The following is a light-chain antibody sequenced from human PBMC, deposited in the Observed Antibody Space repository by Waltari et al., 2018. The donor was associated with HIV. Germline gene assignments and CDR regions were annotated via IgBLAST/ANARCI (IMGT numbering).Light chain of an antibody. Sequence: QSVLTQPPSASGTPGQRVTISCSGSSSNIGSNYAYWYQQLPGTAPKVLIYKNNQRPSGVPDRFSGSKSGTSASLAISGLRSEDEADYYCAAWDDSLSGYVFGTGTKVTVL. CDR3: AAWDDSLSGYV. V-gene: IGLV1-47*01. CDR1: SSNIGSNY. J-gene: IGLJ1*01. CDR2: KNN.